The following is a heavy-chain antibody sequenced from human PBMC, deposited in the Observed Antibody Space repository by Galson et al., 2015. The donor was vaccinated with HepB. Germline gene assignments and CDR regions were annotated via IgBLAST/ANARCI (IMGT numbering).Heavy chain of an antibody. J-gene: IGHJ4*02. D-gene: IGHD3-10*01. V-gene: IGHV4-30-2*01. CDR3: ARGYSGRNDY. Sequence: TLSLTCAVSGGSISSGGFSWNWIRQPPAKGLEWIGYIYHSGSPYYNPSLKSRVTISLDRSKNQFSLKLSSVTAADTAVYYCARGYSGRNDYWGQGILVTVSS. CDR2: IYHSGSP. CDR1: GGSISSGGFS.